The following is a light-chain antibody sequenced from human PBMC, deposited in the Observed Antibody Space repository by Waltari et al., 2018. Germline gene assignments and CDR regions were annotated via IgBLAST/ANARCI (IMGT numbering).Light chain of an antibody. CDR3: QQRSNWPPRVT. CDR1: QSVSSY. Sequence: EIVLTQSPATLSLSPGERATLSCRASQSVSSYLAWYQQKPGQAPRLLIYDASKRATDIPARFRGSGSGTDFILTISSLEPEDFAVYYCQQRSNWPPRVTFGPGTKVDIK. J-gene: IGKJ3*01. V-gene: IGKV3-11*01. CDR2: DAS.